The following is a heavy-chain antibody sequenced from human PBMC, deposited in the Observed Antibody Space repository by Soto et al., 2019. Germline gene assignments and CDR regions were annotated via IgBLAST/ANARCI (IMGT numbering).Heavy chain of an antibody. D-gene: IGHD2-15*01. Sequence: ETLSLTCTVSGYSISSGYHWAWIRQPPGKGLEWLGSVHYSGNTYYNPSLKSRLTISVDKSKNQFTLNLSSVTAADTAVYYCARQDRVVAEGRWFDPWGQGTLVTVSS. CDR1: GYSISSGYH. V-gene: IGHV4-38-2*02. CDR3: ARQDRVVAEGRWFDP. CDR2: VHYSGNT. J-gene: IGHJ5*02.